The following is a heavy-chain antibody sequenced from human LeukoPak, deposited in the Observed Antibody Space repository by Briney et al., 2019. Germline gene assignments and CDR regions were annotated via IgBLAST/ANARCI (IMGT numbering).Heavy chain of an antibody. CDR1: GSTFSNYA. CDR3: AKSGLNRFDY. V-gene: IGHV3-23*01. Sequence: GGSLRLSCAASGSTFSNYAMSWVRQAPGRGLEWVSNISGSGRGGATYYADSVKGRFTISRDNSKNTLYLQMNSLRAEDTAVYYCAKSGLNRFDYWGQGTLVTVSS. CDR2: ISGSGRGGAT. D-gene: IGHD2-15*01. J-gene: IGHJ4*02.